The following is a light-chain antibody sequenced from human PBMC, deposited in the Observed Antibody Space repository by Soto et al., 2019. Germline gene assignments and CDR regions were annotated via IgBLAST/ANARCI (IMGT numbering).Light chain of an antibody. CDR2: GNS. CDR3: QSYDSSLRV. CDR1: SSNIGAGYD. V-gene: IGLV1-40*01. Sequence: QSVLTQPPSVSGAPGQRATISCTGSSSNIGAGYDVHWYQQLPGTAPKLLIYGNSNRPSGVPDRFSGSKSGTSASLAITGLQAEDEADYYCQSYDSSLRVFGTGTKSPS. J-gene: IGLJ1*01.